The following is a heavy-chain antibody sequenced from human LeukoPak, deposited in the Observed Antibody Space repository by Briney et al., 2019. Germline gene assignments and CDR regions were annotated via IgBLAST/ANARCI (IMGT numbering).Heavy chain of an antibody. J-gene: IGHJ5*02. CDR3: ARGRFGYCSSTSCPPRGRFDP. CDR2: INHSGST. D-gene: IGHD2-2*01. CDR1: GGSFSGYY. V-gene: IGHV4-34*01. Sequence: SETLSLTCAVYGGSFSGYYWSWIRQPPGKGLEWIGEINHSGSTNYNPSLKSRVTISVDTSKNQFSLKLSSVTAADTAVYYCARGRFGYCSSTSCPPRGRFDPWGQETLVTVSS.